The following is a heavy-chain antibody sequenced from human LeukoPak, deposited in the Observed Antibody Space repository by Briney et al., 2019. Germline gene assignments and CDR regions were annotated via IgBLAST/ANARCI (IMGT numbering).Heavy chain of an antibody. CDR1: GGTFSSYA. CDR3: PRERSLPRREYFFDY. CDR2: IIPIFGTA. J-gene: IGHJ4*02. V-gene: IGHV1-69*13. Sequence: RASVKVSCKASGGTFSSYAISWVRQAPGQGLEWMGGIIPIFGTANYAQKFQGRVTITADESTSTAYMELSSLRSEDTAVYYCPRERSLPRREYFFDYWGQGTLVTVSS.